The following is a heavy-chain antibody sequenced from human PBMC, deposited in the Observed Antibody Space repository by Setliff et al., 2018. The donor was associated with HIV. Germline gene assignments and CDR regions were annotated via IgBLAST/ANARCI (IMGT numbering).Heavy chain of an antibody. Sequence: PGGSLRLSCATSGFAFSSYWMTWVRQAPGKGLEWVANIKQDGSEKNYVDSVKGRFTISRDNAKNSLYLQMNSLRAEDTAVYYCAKATNFWSGGPWGQGTLVTVSS. D-gene: IGHD3-3*01. J-gene: IGHJ5*02. CDR3: AKATNFWSGGP. CDR2: IKQDGSEK. V-gene: IGHV3-7*03. CDR1: GFAFSSYW.